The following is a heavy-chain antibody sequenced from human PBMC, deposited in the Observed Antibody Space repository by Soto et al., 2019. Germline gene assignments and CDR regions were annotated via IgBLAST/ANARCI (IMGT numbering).Heavy chain of an antibody. CDR2: IYYSGST. J-gene: IGHJ6*03. CDR3: ARVSLAYNWDYVFSYYYYTAV. V-gene: IGHV4-61*08. CDR1: SVDLG. D-gene: IGHD1-7*01. Sequence: SVDLGCRCIRQPTGKGLEWIGYIYYSGSTNYNPSLKSRVTISVDTSKNQFSLKLSSVTAADTAVYYCARVSLAYNWDYVFSYYYYTAVWVKGTTVTASS.